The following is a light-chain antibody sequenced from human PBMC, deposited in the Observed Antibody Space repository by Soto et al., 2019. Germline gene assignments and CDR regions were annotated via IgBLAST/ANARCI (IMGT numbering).Light chain of an antibody. Sequence: EIVLTQSPATLSLSPGDRATLSCRASKSVRSDYFAWYQQKPGQPPRLILFGVSTRATAVPDRFSGSGSGTDFTLTISRLEPDDFATYYCQHYNSYSEAFGQGTKVELK. CDR3: QHYNSYSEA. J-gene: IGKJ1*01. CDR1: KSVRSDY. CDR2: GVS. V-gene: IGKV3-20*01.